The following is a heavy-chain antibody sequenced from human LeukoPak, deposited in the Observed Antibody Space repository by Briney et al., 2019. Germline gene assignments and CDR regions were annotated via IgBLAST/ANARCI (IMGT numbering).Heavy chain of an antibody. CDR1: GFTFSSYG. CDR3: ARVGWWDGMDV. V-gene: IGHV3-30*03. CDR2: ISYDGSNK. J-gene: IGHJ6*02. Sequence: PGGSLRLSCAASGFTFSSYGMHWVRQAPGKGLEWVAVISYDGSNKYYADSVKGRFTISRDNAKNSLYLQMNSLRAEDTAVYYCARVGWWDGMDVWGQGTTVTVSS. D-gene: IGHD2-15*01.